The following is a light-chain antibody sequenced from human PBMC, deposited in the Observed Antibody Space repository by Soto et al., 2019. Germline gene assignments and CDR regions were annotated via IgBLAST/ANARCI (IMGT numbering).Light chain of an antibody. CDR1: QDISRS. CDR3: QQLYGYPLT. Sequence: IQLTQSPSSLSASVGDRVTITCRASQDISRSLAWYQHRPGRAPRLLIYLASNLQSGVPSRFSGSGSGTDFTLTIGGLQPEDFATYHCQQLYGYPLTFGGGTRVEIK. CDR2: LAS. J-gene: IGKJ4*01. V-gene: IGKV1-9*01.